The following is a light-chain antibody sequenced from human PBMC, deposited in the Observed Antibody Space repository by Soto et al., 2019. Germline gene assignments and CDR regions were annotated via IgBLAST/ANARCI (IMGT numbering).Light chain of an antibody. J-gene: IGKJ1*01. CDR2: GAS. V-gene: IGKV1-27*01. CDR3: QKYDSAPQT. CDR1: QGIIDY. Sequence: DIQMTQSPSSLSASVGDRVTITCRASQGIIDYLAWYQQKPGKPPKLLIYGASTLQSGVPSRFSGSGAGTDFSLTISNLQPEDVATYYCQKYDSAPQTFGPGTKVEIK.